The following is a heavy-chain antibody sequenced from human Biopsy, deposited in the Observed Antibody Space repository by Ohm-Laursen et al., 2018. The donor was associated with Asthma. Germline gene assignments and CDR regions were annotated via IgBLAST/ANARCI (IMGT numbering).Heavy chain of an antibody. J-gene: IGHJ4*02. CDR1: GGSISSFY. Sequence: SETLSLTCSVYGGSISSFYWSRIRQSPEKGLEWMGYVYWTGSTNYNPSLKSRITMSVDTSKNRMFLELTSVTAADTAIYYCVRAVRNEQWLAPFDYWGQGKPVTVSS. CDR3: VRAVRNEQWLAPFDY. CDR2: VYWTGST. D-gene: IGHD6-19*01. V-gene: IGHV4-59*01.